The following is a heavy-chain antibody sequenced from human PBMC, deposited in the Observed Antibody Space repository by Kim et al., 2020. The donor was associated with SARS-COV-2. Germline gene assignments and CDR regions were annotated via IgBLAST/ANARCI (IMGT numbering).Heavy chain of an antibody. CDR3: ARDRGASF. CDR2: ISQDGTER. J-gene: IGHJ1*01. CDR1: GFTYSNYW. D-gene: IGHD2-15*01. V-gene: IGHV3-7*01. Sequence: GGSLRLSCAASGFTYSNYWMSWFRQAPGKGLEWVANISQDGTERHSADPVKGRFTISRDNAMRSMFLQMNRLRIEDTAMYFCARDRGASFWG.